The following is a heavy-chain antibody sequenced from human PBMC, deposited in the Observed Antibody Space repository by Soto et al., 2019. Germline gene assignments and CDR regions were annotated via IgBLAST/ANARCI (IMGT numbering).Heavy chain of an antibody. CDR1: GGSISSGGYY. CDR3: ARDSPGGRAARPFDY. J-gene: IGHJ4*02. D-gene: IGHD6-6*01. V-gene: IGHV4-31*03. Sequence: SETLSLTCTVSGGSISSGGYYWSWIRQHPGKGLEWIGYIYYSGSTYYNPSLKSRVTISVDTSKNQFSLKLSSVTAADTAVYYCARDSPGGRAARPFDYWGQGTLVTVSS. CDR2: IYYSGST.